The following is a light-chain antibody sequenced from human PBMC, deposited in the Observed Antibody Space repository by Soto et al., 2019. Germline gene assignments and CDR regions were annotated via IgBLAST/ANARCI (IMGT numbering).Light chain of an antibody. Sequence: QSALTQPPSAAGSLGQSVTISCTGTSSDVGGYNYVSWYQQHPGKAPKVMIYEVNKRPSGVPDRFSGSKSGTTASLTVSGRQAEDEADYYCSSYAGSNNWVFGGGTKLTVL. J-gene: IGLJ3*02. CDR2: EVN. CDR1: SSDVGGYNY. V-gene: IGLV2-8*01. CDR3: SSYAGSNNWV.